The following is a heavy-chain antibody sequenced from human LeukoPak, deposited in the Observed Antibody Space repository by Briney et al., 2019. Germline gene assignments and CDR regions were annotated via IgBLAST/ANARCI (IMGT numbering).Heavy chain of an antibody. CDR3: ASLFGWDRDGYNSIY. CDR2: ISYDGSNK. CDR1: GFTFSSYA. D-gene: IGHD5-24*01. J-gene: IGHJ4*02. Sequence: GGSLRLSCAASGFTFSSYAMHWVRQAPGKGLEWVAVISYDGSNKYYADSVKGRFTISRDNSKNTLYLQMNSLRAEDTAVYYCASLFGWDRDGYNSIYWGQGTLVTVSS. V-gene: IGHV3-30*14.